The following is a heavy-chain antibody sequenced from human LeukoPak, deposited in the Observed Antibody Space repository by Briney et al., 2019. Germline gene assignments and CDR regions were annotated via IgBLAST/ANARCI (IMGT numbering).Heavy chain of an antibody. CDR3: ARARDYYYYGMDV. CDR1: GFTVSSNY. CDR2: ISSSSSTI. J-gene: IGHJ6*02. Sequence: GGSLRLSCAASGFTVSSNYMSWVRQAPGKGLEWVSYISSSSSTIYYADSVKGRFTISRDNAKNSLYLQMNSLRDEDTAVYYCARARDYYYYGMDVWGQGTTVTVSS. V-gene: IGHV3-48*02.